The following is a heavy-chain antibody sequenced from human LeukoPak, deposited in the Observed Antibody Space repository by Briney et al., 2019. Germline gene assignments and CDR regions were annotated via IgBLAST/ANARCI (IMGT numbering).Heavy chain of an antibody. CDR1: GYPFTGYF. CDR3: ARDLRQLSDYFDY. J-gene: IGHJ4*02. Sequence: ASVKVSCKASGYPFTGYFIHWVRQAPGHGLEWMGWLNPDSGGAGYSQRFQDRVTLTRNTSINTAYMEVSSQRSDDTAVYYCARDLRQLSDYFDYWGQGTLVTVSS. V-gene: IGHV1-2*02. CDR2: LNPDSGGA. D-gene: IGHD2-15*01.